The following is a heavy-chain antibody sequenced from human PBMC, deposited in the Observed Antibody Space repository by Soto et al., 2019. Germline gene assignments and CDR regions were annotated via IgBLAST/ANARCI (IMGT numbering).Heavy chain of an antibody. CDR3: ARHFRAARPRSVYYYDGMDV. CDR1: EYSFTGYW. J-gene: IGHJ6*02. CDR2: IERSDSYT. Sequence: GESMKTSCKASEYSFTGYWISWVRQMPGKGLERMGRIERSDSYTDFSPPFQGDVTISAEKSISTAYQQWSGLKASGTARYYCARHFRAARPRSVYYYDGMDVWGQGTTVTVSS. D-gene: IGHD6-6*01. V-gene: IGHV5-10-1*01.